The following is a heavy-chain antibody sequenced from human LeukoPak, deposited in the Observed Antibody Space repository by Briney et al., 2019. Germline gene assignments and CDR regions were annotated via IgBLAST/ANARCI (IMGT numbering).Heavy chain of an antibody. V-gene: IGHV4-34*01. CDR2: INHGGST. Sequence: PSETLSLTCAVYGESFSGYQWSWIRQPPGKGLEWIGEINHGGSTNYNPSLKSRVTISVDMSKNQFSLKLSSVTAADTAVYYCARDWSTVVTPDYYYYGMDVWGQGTTVTVSS. CDR1: GESFSGYQ. J-gene: IGHJ6*02. D-gene: IGHD4-23*01. CDR3: ARDWSTVVTPDYYYYGMDV.